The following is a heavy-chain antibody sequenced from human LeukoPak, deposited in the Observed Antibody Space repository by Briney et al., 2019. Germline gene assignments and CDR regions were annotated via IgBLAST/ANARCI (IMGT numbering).Heavy chain of an antibody. CDR1: GGSINSYY. CDR3: ARESAAVVNWFDP. Sequence: SETLSFTCTVSGGSINSYYWRWIRQPPGKGLEWIGYIYYSGSTNYNPSLKSRVTISVDTSKNQFSLKLSSVTAAGTAVYYCARESAAVVNWFDPWGQGTLVTVSS. D-gene: IGHD6-13*01. CDR2: IYYSGST. J-gene: IGHJ5*02. V-gene: IGHV4-59*01.